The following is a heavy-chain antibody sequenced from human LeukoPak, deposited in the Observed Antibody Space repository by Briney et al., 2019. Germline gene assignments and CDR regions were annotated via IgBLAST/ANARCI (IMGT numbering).Heavy chain of an antibody. D-gene: IGHD2-2*01. J-gene: IGHJ4*02. CDR2: INAYNGNT. V-gene: IGHV1-18*01. CDR1: GYPFTSYG. Sequence: GSVKISFKAAGYPFTSYGISWGRPAPGQGLEWMGWINAYNGNTNYAQKLQGRVTMTTDTSTSTAYMELRSLRSDDTAVYYCARDMGDCSSTSCPGDYWGQGTLVTVSS. CDR3: ARDMGDCSSTSCPGDY.